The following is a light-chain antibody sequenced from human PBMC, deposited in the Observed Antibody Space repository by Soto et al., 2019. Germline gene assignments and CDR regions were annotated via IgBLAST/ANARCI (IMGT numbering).Light chain of an antibody. V-gene: IGKV3-15*01. CDR3: QEYNTWPWT. CDR2: GAS. Sequence: ETVMTQSPATLSVSPGERATLSCRAGQSVNSNLAWYQQKLGQAPRVLIYGASTRATGIPDRFSGSGSGTEFILTISSLQSEDFAVYYCQEYNTWPWTFGQGTKVDNK. J-gene: IGKJ1*01. CDR1: QSVNSN.